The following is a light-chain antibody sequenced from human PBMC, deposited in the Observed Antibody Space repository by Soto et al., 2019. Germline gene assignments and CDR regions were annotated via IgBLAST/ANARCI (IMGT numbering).Light chain of an antibody. J-gene: IGLJ3*02. Sequence: QSVLTQPASVSGSPGQSITISCTGTSSDVGSYNLVSWYQQHPGKAPKLMIYEGSKRPSGVSNRFSGSKSGNTASLVITGLQAEDEADYYCQSSDSSLSGWVFGGGTKLTVL. CDR1: SSDVGSYNL. CDR3: QSSDSSLSGWV. V-gene: IGLV2-14*02. CDR2: EGS.